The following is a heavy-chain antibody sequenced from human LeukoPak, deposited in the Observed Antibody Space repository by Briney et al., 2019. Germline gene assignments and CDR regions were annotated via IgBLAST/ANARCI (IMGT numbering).Heavy chain of an antibody. CDR3: ARRGVRAYDSSGYGIESDY. D-gene: IGHD3-22*01. CDR2: INPNSGGT. V-gene: IGHV1-2*02. CDR1: GYTFTGYY. J-gene: IGHJ4*02. Sequence: GASVKVSCKASGYTFTGYYMHWVRQAPGQGLEWMGWINPNSGGTNYAQKFQGRVTMTRDTSISTAYMELSRLRSDDTVVYYCARRGVRAYDSSGYGIESDYWGQGTLVTVSS.